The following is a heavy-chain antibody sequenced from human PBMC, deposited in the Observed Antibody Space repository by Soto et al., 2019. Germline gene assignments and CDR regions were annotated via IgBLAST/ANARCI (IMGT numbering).Heavy chain of an antibody. J-gene: IGHJ4*02. CDR3: ARGSNDWNSPGTPDY. CDR1: GGSISSGGYY. V-gene: IGHV4-31*03. Sequence: SETLSLTCTVSGGSISSGGYYWRWIRQHPGKGLEWIGYIYYSGSTYYNPSLKSRVTISVDTSKNQFSLKLSSVTAADTAVYYCARGSNDWNSPGTPDYWGQGTLVTVSS. D-gene: IGHD1-7*01. CDR2: IYYSGST.